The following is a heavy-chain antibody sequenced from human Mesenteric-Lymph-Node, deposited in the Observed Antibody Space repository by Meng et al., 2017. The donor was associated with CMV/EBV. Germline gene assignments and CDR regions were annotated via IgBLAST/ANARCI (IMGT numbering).Heavy chain of an antibody. Sequence: GGSLRLSCAASGFTFDDYTMHWVRQAPGKGLEWVSLISWDGGSTYYAESVKGRFTISRDNSKNSLYLQMNSLRTEDTALYYCAKDMGRFANYYYYYGMDVWGQGTTVTVSS. J-gene: IGHJ6*02. D-gene: IGHD3-16*01. CDR2: ISWDGGST. CDR3: AKDMGRFANYYYYYGMDV. V-gene: IGHV3-43*01. CDR1: GFTFDDYT.